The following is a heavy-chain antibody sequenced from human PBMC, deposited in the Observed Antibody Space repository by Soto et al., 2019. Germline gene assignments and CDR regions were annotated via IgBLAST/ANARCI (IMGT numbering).Heavy chain of an antibody. V-gene: IGHV1-2*04. D-gene: IGHD3-10*01. CDR3: ARGGDYYGSGSPPYYYYMDV. Sequence: ASVKVSCKASGYTFTGYYMHWVRQAPGQGLEWMGWINPNSGGTNYAQKFQGWVTMTRDTSISTAYMELSRLRSDDTAVYYCARGGDYYGSGSPPYYYYMDVWGKGTTVTSP. CDR1: GYTFTGYY. J-gene: IGHJ6*03. CDR2: INPNSGGT.